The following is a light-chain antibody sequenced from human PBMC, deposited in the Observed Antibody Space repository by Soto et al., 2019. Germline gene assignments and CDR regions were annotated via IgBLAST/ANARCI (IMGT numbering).Light chain of an antibody. V-gene: IGKV1-39*01. CDR2: AAS. J-gene: IGKJ4*01. CDR3: QQGYSPPLT. Sequence: DIQMTQSPSSLSASVGDRVTISCRASQTISTHLNWYQQKPGKTPNLLIYAASSLPSGVPSRFSGSGSGTDFTLPISGLLPEDFATYYCQQGYSPPLTFGGGTKVEIK. CDR1: QTISTH.